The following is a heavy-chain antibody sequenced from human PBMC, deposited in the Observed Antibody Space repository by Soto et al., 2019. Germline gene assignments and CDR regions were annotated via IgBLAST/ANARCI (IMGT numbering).Heavy chain of an antibody. CDR2: IYPGDSDT. CDR1: GYIFTSYW. V-gene: IGHV5-51*01. D-gene: IGHD5-18*01. CDR3: ARRSAQPGGYYYYGMDV. J-gene: IGHJ6*02. Sequence: GESLKISCNGSGYIFTSYWIGWGRQMPGKGLEWMGIIYPGDSDTRYSPSFQGQVTISADKSISTAYLQWSSLKASDTAMYYCARRSAQPGGYYYYGMDVWGQGTTVTVSS.